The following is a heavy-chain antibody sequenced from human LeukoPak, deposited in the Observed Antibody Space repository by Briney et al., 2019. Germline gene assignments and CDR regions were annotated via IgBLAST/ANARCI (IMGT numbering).Heavy chain of an antibody. CDR1: GFTFSSYA. CDR2: ISYDGSNK. V-gene: IGHV3-30-3*01. D-gene: IGHD4-17*01. J-gene: IGHJ4*02. Sequence: GGSRRLSCAASGFTFSSYAMHWVRQAPGKGLEWVAVISYDGSNKYYADSVKGRFTISRDNSKNTLYLQMNSLRAEDTAVYYCARISPDYGGNQFDYWGQGTLVTVSS. CDR3: ARISPDYGGNQFDY.